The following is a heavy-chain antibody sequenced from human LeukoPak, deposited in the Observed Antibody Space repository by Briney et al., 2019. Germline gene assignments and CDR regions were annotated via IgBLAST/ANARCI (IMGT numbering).Heavy chain of an antibody. J-gene: IGHJ4*02. D-gene: IGHD4-23*01. CDR3: ARGDIGGPPGY. CDR1: GGSISSSGYY. CDR2: IYYSGTT. V-gene: IGHV4-31*01. Sequence: SETLSLTCNVSGGSISSSGYYWNWIRQHPEKGLEWIGYIYYSGTTYYNPPLKSQVTISADTSKNQFSLRLSSVTAADTAVYYCARGDIGGPPGYWGQGTLVTVSS.